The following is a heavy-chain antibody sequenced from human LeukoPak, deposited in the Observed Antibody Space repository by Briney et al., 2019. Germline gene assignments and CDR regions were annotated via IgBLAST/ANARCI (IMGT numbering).Heavy chain of an antibody. V-gene: IGHV1-2*04. CDR3: ARASLAVPHLFDY. D-gene: IGHD6-19*01. Sequence: ASVKVSCKASGYTFTGYYMHWVRQAPGQGLEWMGWINPNSGGTNYAQKFQGWVTMTRDTSICTAYMELSRLRSDVTAVYYCARASLAVPHLFDYWGQGTLVTVSS. CDR1: GYTFTGYY. CDR2: INPNSGGT. J-gene: IGHJ4*02.